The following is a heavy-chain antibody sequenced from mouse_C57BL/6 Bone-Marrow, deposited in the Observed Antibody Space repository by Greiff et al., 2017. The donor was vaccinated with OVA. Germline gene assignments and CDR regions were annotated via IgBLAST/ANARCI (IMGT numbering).Heavy chain of an antibody. CDR1: GYTFTSYW. Sequence: QVQLQQPGAELVKPGASVKLSCTASGYTFTSYWMQWVKQRPGQGLEWIGEIDPSDSYTNYNQKFKGKATLTVDTSSSTAYMQLSSLTSEDSAVYYCARTGFAYWGQGTLVTVSA. CDR2: IDPSDSYT. CDR3: ARTGFAY. J-gene: IGHJ3*01. V-gene: IGHV1-50*01.